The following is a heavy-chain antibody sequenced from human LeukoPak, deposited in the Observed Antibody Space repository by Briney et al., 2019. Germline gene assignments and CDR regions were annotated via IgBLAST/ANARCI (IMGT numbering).Heavy chain of an antibody. CDR2: IKESGSET. V-gene: IGHV3-7*05. CDR1: GFMLSSYW. CDR3: VRDSDRRSDY. Sequence: PGGSLRLSCVASGFMLSSYWMSWVRQAPGKGLEWVASIKESGSETFYVDSAKGRFTISRDSARNSLYLQLNTLRAEDTAVYYCVRDSDRRSDYGGRGTLVTVSS. D-gene: IGHD3-22*01. J-gene: IGHJ4*02.